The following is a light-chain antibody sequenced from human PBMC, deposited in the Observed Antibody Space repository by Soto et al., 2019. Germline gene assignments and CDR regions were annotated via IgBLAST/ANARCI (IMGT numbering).Light chain of an antibody. Sequence: EIVLTQSPGTLSLSPGERATLSCRASQSVSSYLAWYQQKPGQAPRLLIYGASSRATGIPDRFSGSGSGTDFTLTISRLEPEDCAVYYCQQYGRPSRTFGQGTKVEI. CDR3: QQYGRPSRT. CDR1: QSVSSY. J-gene: IGKJ1*01. V-gene: IGKV3-20*01. CDR2: GAS.